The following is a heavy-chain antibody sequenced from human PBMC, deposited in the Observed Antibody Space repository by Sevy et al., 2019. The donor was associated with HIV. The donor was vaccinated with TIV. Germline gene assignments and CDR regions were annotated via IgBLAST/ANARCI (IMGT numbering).Heavy chain of an antibody. CDR3: ARDYDFWSGYTALSYYSLSYYYGMDV. Sequence: GGSLRLSCAASGLNFSKYSFNWVRLAPEKGLEWISHISRSGTTTYYAESVKGRFTVSRDNAKNSLYLQMSSLRDEDTAVYYCARDYDFWSGYTALSYYSLSYYYGMDVWGQGTTVTVSS. CDR1: GLNFSKYS. J-gene: IGHJ6*02. V-gene: IGHV3-48*02. CDR2: ISRSGTTT. D-gene: IGHD3-3*01.